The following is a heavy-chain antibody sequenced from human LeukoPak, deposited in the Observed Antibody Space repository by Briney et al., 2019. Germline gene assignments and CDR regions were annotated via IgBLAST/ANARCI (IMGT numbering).Heavy chain of an antibody. CDR2: ISSNGGST. CDR1: GFPFSSCA. V-gene: IGHV3-64D*09. J-gene: IGHJ6*02. Sequence: GGSLRLSCSASGFPFSSCAMHWVRQAPGKGLEYVSGISSNGGSTYCADSVKGRFTISRDNSKNTLFLQMGSLRAEDTAVYYCASSGYGGNRLFYYYYGMDVWGQGTTVTVSS. CDR3: ASSGYGGNRLFYYYYGMDV. D-gene: IGHD4-23*01.